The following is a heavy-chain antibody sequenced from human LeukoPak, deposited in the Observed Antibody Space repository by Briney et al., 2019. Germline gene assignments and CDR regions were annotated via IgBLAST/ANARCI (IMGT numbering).Heavy chain of an antibody. CDR1: AFTFSSYG. J-gene: IGHJ6*03. Sequence: GGSLRLSCAASAFTFSSYGMSWVRQAPGKGLECVSAISCDGRDIFYADSVKGRFTISRDNAKNSLYLQMDGLRAEDTAVYYCARYDYGDYEDYFYYMDVWGKGTAVSVSS. V-gene: IGHV3-21*01. D-gene: IGHD4-17*01. CDR3: ARYDYGDYEDYFYYMDV. CDR2: ISCDGRDI.